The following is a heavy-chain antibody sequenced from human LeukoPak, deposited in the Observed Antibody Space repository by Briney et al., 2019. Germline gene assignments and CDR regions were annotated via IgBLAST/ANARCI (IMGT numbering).Heavy chain of an antibody. CDR1: GFTFSSYA. CDR3: AKAAGVNYYYYMDV. CDR2: ISGSGGST. J-gene: IGHJ6*03. Sequence: GGSLRLSCAASGFTFSSYAMSWVRQAPGKGLEWVSAISGSGGSTYYADSVKGRFTISRDNSKNTLYLQMISLRAEDTAVYYCAKAAGVNYYYYMDVWGKGTTVTVSS. V-gene: IGHV3-23*01. D-gene: IGHD6-13*01.